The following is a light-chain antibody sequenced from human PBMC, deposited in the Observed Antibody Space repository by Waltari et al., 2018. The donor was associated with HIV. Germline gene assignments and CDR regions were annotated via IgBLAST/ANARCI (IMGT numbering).Light chain of an antibody. CDR3: QQYKSYSFT. J-gene: IGKJ3*01. CDR1: RDIGDW. Sequence: DIQVTQSPSNLSASVGDNVTITCRASRDIGDWFAWYQHKPSQAPKLLIYTASTLHTGVPSRFSGSGSGTDFALTIASLQVDDFATYYCQQYKSYSFTFGPGTTVEMK. V-gene: IGKV1-5*03. CDR2: TAS.